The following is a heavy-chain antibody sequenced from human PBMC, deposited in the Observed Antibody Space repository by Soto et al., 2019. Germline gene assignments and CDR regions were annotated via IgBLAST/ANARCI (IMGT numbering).Heavy chain of an antibody. Sequence: GGSLRLSCAASGFTFSSYAMSWVRQAPGKGLEWVSAISGSGGSTYYAYSVKGRFTISRDNSRNTLYLQMNTLRAEDTAVYYCAKGGGYFASGSYYNNYYMDVWGKGTTVTVSS. CDR3: AKGGGYFASGSYYNNYYMDV. J-gene: IGHJ6*03. D-gene: IGHD3-10*01. CDR2: ISGSGGST. V-gene: IGHV3-23*01. CDR1: GFTFSSYA.